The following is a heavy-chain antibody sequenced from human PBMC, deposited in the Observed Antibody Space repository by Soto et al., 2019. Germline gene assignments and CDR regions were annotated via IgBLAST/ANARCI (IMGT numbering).Heavy chain of an antibody. D-gene: IGHD3-22*01. J-gene: IGHJ6*02. CDR1: GGSIGSGYY. V-gene: IGHV4-31*03. Sequence: SETLSLTCTVSGGSIGSGYYWTGIRQHPGKGLEWIGYIYYSGSTLYNPSLKSRAAISVDTSKNQFSLNLTSVTAADTAVYYCTKPAPSWGYYDTSGAGGDVWGQGTTVTVSS. CDR3: TKPAPSWGYYDTSGAGGDV. CDR2: IYYSGST.